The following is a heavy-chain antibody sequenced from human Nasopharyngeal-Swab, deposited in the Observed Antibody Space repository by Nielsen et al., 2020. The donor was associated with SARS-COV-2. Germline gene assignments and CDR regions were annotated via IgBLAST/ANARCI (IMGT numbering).Heavy chain of an antibody. CDR2: ISYDGSNK. J-gene: IGHJ4*02. CDR1: GFTFSSYA. V-gene: IGHV3-30*04. D-gene: IGHD4-23*01. Sequence: GGSLRLSCAASGFTFSSYAMHWVRQAPGKGLEWVAVISYDGSNKYYADSVKGRFTISRDNPKNTLYLQMNSLTTDDTAVYYCARDEVQQGTTTVGYLDYWGQGTLVTVSP. CDR3: ARDEVQQGTTTVGYLDY.